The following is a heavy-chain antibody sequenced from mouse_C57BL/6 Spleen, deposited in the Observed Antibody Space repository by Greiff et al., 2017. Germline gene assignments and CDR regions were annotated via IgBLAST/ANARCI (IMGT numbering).Heavy chain of an antibody. V-gene: IGHV1-53*01. CDR3: ARWDYYGSSPYYFDY. D-gene: IGHD1-1*01. CDR2: INPSNGGT. CDR1: GYTFTSYW. Sequence: QVQLQQPGTELVKPGASVKLSCKASGYTFTSYWMHWVKQRPGQGLEWIGNINPSNGGTNYNEKFKGKATLTVDKSSSTAYMELNSLTSEDSAVXYCARWDYYGSSPYYFDYWGQGTTLTVSS. J-gene: IGHJ2*01.